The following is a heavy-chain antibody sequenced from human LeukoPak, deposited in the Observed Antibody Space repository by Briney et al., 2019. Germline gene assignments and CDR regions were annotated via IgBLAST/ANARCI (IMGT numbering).Heavy chain of an antibody. J-gene: IGHJ4*02. CDR2: IKQDGSEK. CDR3: ARGSGWYDG. CDR1: GFTFSSYW. D-gene: IGHD6-19*01. Sequence: PGGSLRLSCAAFGFTFSSYWMSWVRQAPGKGLEWVANIKQDGSEKYYVDSVKGRFTISRDNAKNSLYLQMNSLRAEDTAVYYCARGSGWYDGWGQGTLVTVSS. V-gene: IGHV3-7*01.